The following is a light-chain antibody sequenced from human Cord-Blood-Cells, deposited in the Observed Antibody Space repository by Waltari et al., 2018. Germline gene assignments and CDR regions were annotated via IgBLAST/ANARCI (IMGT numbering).Light chain of an antibody. CDR2: RNN. Sequence: QPVLTQPPSASGTPGQRVTISCSGSSSTIGTNYVYWYQQLPGTAPKLLIYRNNQRPSGVPDRFSGSKSGTSASLAISGLRSEDEADYYCAAWDDSLSGLFGGGTKLTVL. CDR3: AAWDDSLSGL. V-gene: IGLV1-47*01. J-gene: IGLJ2*01. CDR1: SSTIGTNY.